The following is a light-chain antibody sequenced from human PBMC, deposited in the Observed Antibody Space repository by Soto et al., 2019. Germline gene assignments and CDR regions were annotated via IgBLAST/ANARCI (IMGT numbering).Light chain of an antibody. Sequence: TQSPSTLSASVGDRVTITCRASQSISDTLAWYQQKPGQAPRLLIYEASNRATGIPARFSGSGSGTDFTLTISSLEPEDFAVYYCQQRTDWVTFSGGTKVDIK. J-gene: IGKJ4*01. V-gene: IGKV3-11*01. CDR1: QSISDT. CDR3: QQRTDWVT. CDR2: EAS.